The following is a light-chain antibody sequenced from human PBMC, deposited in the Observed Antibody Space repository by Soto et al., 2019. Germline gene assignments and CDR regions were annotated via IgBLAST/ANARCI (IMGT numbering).Light chain of an antibody. J-gene: IGKJ1*01. CDR3: QQYGSSGT. CDR1: QNIRSN. V-gene: IGKV3-20*01. Sequence: VMTQSPASLAASPMVRVTLSFRASQNIRSNLAWYQQKPGHAPRLLIYGASNRATGLPDRFSGSGSGTDFTLTISRLEPEDFAVYYCQQYGSSGTFGQGTKVDI. CDR2: GAS.